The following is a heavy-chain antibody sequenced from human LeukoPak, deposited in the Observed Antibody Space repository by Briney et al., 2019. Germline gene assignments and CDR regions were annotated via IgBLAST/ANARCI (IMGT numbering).Heavy chain of an antibody. Sequence: ASVKVSCKASGYTFTGYYMHWVRQAPGQGLEWMGWINPNSGGTNYAQKFQGRVTMTRDTSISTAYLQWSSLKASDTAMYYCARPSVAVAGRYYFDYWGQGTLVTVSS. J-gene: IGHJ4*02. D-gene: IGHD6-19*01. CDR3: ARPSVAVAGRYYFDY. V-gene: IGHV1-2*02. CDR2: INPNSGGT. CDR1: GYTFTGYY.